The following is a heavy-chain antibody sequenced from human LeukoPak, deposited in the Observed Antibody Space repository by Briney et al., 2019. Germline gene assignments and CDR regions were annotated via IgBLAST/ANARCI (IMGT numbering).Heavy chain of an antibody. V-gene: IGHV3-23*01. CDR3: AKTYDFWSGYYWDY. D-gene: IGHD3-3*01. J-gene: IGHJ4*02. Sequence: GRSLRLSCAASGFTFSSYAMSWVRQAPGKGLEWVSAISGSGGSTYYADSVKGRFTISRDNSKNTLYLQMNSLRAEDTAVYYCAKTYDFWSGYYWDYWGQGTLVTVSS. CDR1: GFTFSSYA. CDR2: ISGSGGST.